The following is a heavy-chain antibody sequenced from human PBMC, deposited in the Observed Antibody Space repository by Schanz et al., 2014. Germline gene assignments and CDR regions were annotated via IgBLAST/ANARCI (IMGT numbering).Heavy chain of an antibody. CDR1: GFTVSSNY. D-gene: IGHD2-8*02. J-gene: IGHJ4*02. CDR2: TYSGGST. CDR3: AKDTGYCHGGACYCFEY. Sequence: EVQLLESGGGLVQPGGSLRLSCAASGFTVSSNYMSWVRQAPGKGLEWVSITYSGGSTYYADSVKGRFTISRDNSKNTLYLLMNSLRAEDTAVYYCAKDTGYCHGGACYCFEYWGLGILVNVSS. V-gene: IGHV3-66*01.